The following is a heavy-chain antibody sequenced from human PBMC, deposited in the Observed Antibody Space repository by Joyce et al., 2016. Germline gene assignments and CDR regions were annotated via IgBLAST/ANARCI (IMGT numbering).Heavy chain of an antibody. Sequence: QLQLQESGSGLVKPSQTLSLTCAVSGPSVSSGGYSWSWIRQPPGKGLEWIGYIYHNESTYYNPSLKSRVTISVDRSKNQFSLKLASVTAADTAVYYCASGFNFKGRSFFDYWGQGALVTVSS. CDR2: IYHNEST. J-gene: IGHJ4*02. D-gene: IGHD3-10*01. V-gene: IGHV4-30-2*01. CDR3: ASGFNFKGRSFFDY. CDR1: GPSVSSGGYS.